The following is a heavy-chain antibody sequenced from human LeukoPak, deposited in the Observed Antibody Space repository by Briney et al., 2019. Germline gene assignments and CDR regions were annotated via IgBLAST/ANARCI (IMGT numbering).Heavy chain of an antibody. Sequence: VSGPALVKPTQTLTLTCTFSGFSLSTSGMRVGWIRQPPERALEWHALRDWDDDKFYSTSLKTRLTISKDTSKNQVVLTMTNMDPVDTATYYCALNAGDYYYMDVWGKGTTVTVSS. J-gene: IGHJ6*03. CDR1: GFSLSTSGMR. CDR3: ALNAGDYYYMDV. CDR2: RDWDDDK. V-gene: IGHV2-70*04.